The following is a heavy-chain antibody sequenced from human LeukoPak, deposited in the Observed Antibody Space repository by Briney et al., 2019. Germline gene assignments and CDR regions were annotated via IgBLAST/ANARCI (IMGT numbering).Heavy chain of an antibody. CDR1: GFTFSSYA. J-gene: IGHJ4*02. CDR3: ARDFTVTNLPVDYFDY. D-gene: IGHD4-17*01. CDR2: ISGSGGST. Sequence: GGSLRLSCAASGFTFSSYAMSWVRQAPGKGLEWVSAISGSGGSTYYADSVKGRFTISRDNAKNSLYLQMNSLRAEDTAVYYCARDFTVTNLPVDYFDYWGQGTLVTVSS. V-gene: IGHV3-23*01.